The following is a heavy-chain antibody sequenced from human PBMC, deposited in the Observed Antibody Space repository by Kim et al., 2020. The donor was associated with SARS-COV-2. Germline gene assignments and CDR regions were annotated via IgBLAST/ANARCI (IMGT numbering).Heavy chain of an antibody. CDR2: ISYDGSNK. CDR3: AKDPGYSSSWYDDFDY. J-gene: IGHJ4*02. D-gene: IGHD6-13*01. V-gene: IGHV3-30*18. Sequence: GGSLRLSCAASGFTFSSYGMHWVRQAPGKGLEWVAVISYDGSNKYYADSVKGRFTISRDNSKNTLYLQMNSLRAEDTAVYYCAKDPGYSSSWYDDFDYWGQGTLVTVSS. CDR1: GFTFSSYG.